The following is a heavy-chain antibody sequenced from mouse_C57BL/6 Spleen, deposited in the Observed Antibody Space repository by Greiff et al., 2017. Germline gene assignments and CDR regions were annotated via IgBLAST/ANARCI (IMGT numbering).Heavy chain of an antibody. V-gene: IGHV1-42*01. J-gene: IGHJ2*01. CDR3: ARGLYGSSYGY. D-gene: IGHD1-1*01. CDR1: GFSFTGYY. CDR2: INPSTGGT. Sequence: QPPQSGPEPVKPGGSVKIFFQASGFSFTGYYMKWVKQSPEKSLVWNGEINPSTGGTTYNQKFKAKATLTVDKSSSTAYMQLKSLTSEDSAVYYCARGLYGSSYGYWGQGTTLTVSS.